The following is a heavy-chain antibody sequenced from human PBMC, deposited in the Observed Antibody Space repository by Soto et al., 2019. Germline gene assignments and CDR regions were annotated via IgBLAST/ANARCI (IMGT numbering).Heavy chain of an antibody. Sequence: QVQLVQSGAEVKKPGASVKVSCKASGYTFTSYDINWVRQATGQGLEWMGWMNPNSGNTGYAQKFQGGVTMTRNTSISTAYMELSSLRSEDTAVDYCARSIVVVAATGRGYYYYGMDVWGQGTTVTVSS. V-gene: IGHV1-8*01. CDR1: GYTFTSYD. CDR2: MNPNSGNT. D-gene: IGHD2-15*01. CDR3: ARSIVVVAATGRGYYYYGMDV. J-gene: IGHJ6*02.